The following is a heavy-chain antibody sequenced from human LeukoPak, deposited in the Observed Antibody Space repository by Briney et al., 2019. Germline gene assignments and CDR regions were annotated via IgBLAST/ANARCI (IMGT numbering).Heavy chain of an antibody. CDR3: ARDRHYYDSSGSD. Sequence: PGGSLRLSCAASGFTFSSYSMNWVRQAPEKGLEWVSSISSSSSYIYYADSVKGRFTISRDNAKNSLYLQMNSLRAEDTAVYYCARDRHYYDSSGSDWGQGTLVTVSS. J-gene: IGHJ4*02. CDR1: GFTFSSYS. D-gene: IGHD3-22*01. V-gene: IGHV3-21*01. CDR2: ISSSSSYI.